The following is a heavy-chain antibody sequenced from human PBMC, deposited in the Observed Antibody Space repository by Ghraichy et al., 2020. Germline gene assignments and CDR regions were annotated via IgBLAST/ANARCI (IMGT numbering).Heavy chain of an antibody. Sequence: GESLNISCAASGFTFSTHDMHWVRQAPGKGLEWVSAIVTTGDTYHASSVKGRFTVFRDNVKNSVYLQMNSLRVGDTAVYYCARGGRTYYSDSGSLNKFSYWGQGTLVAVSP. D-gene: IGHD3-10*01. J-gene: IGHJ4*02. CDR2: IVTTGDT. CDR3: ARGGRTYYSDSGSLNKFSY. CDR1: GFTFSTHD. V-gene: IGHV3-13*01.